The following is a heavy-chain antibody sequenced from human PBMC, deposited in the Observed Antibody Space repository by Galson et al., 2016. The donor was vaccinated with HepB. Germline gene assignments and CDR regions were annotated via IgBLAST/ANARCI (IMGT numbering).Heavy chain of an antibody. CDR1: GFTFDDYT. CDR2: ISWDGGST. Sequence: SLRLSCAASGFTFDDYTMHWVRQAPGKGLEWVSLISWDGGSTYYADSVKGRFTTSRDNSKNILYLQMNSLGADDTAVYYCAKDGGTWGYYYGDWNLDLWGRGTLVTVSS. CDR3: AKDGGTWGYYYGDWNLDL. J-gene: IGHJ2*01. D-gene: IGHD3-16*01. V-gene: IGHV3-43*01.